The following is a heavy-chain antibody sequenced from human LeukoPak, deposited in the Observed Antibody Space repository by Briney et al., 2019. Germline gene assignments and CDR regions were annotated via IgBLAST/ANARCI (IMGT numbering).Heavy chain of an antibody. D-gene: IGHD6-19*01. CDR1: GYTFTSYG. Sequence: ASVKVSCKASGYTFTSYGISWVRQAPGQGLEWMGWISAYNGNTNYAQKLQGRVTMTTDTSTSTAYMELRSLRSDDTAVHYCARVWQWLENNWFDPWGQGTLVTVSS. V-gene: IGHV1-18*01. CDR3: ARVWQWLENNWFDP. J-gene: IGHJ5*02. CDR2: ISAYNGNT.